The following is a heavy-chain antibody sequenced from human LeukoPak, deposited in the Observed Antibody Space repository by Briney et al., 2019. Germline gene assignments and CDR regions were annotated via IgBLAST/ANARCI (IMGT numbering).Heavy chain of an antibody. CDR1: GYTFTGYY. J-gene: IGHJ5*02. CDR3: VRDGSGSYYKYNWFDP. CDR2: VNPNSGGT. V-gene: IGHV1-2*02. Sequence: ASVKVSCKASGYTFTGYYMHWVRQAPGQGLEWMGWVNPNSGGTNYAQKFQGRVTMTRDTSISTAYMELSRLRSDDTAVYYCVRDGSGSYYKYNWFDPWGQGTLVTVSS. D-gene: IGHD3-10*01.